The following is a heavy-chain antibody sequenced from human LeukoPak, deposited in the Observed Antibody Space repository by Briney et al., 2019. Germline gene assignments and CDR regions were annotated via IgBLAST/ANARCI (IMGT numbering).Heavy chain of an antibody. Sequence: GASVKVSCKASEYTFTTYAMNWVRQAPGQGLEWMGWINTNTGNPTYAQGFTGRFVFSLDTSVSTAYLQISSLKTEDTAVYYCAGSGYDYGDYAPDYWGQGTLVTVSS. J-gene: IGHJ4*02. V-gene: IGHV7-4-1*02. D-gene: IGHD4-17*01. CDR1: EYTFTTYA. CDR3: AGSGYDYGDYAPDY. CDR2: INTNTGNP.